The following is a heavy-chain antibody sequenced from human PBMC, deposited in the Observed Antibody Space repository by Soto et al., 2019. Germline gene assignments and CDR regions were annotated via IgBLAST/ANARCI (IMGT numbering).Heavy chain of an antibody. CDR3: ARDPPETPSDY. CDR1: GYTFTDYG. Sequence: ASVKVSCKASGYTFTDYGITWVRQAPGQGLEWMGWISAKNGDTNLAQKFRGRVTLTTDTSTGTAYMDLRSLTPDDTAVYYCARDPPETPSDYWGQGTLVTAPQ. CDR2: ISAKNGDT. V-gene: IGHV1-18*01. J-gene: IGHJ4*02.